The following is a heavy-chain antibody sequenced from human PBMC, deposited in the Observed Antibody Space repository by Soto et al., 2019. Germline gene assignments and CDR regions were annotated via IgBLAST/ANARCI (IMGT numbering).Heavy chain of an antibody. J-gene: IGHJ4*02. V-gene: IGHV3-48*01. CDR3: ARDQYVDTAMAPTFDY. CDR2: ISSSSSTI. Sequence: GGSLRLSCAASGLTFSSYSMNWVRQAPGKGLEWVSYISSSSSTIYYADSVKGRFTISRDNAKNSLYLQMNSLRAEDTAVYYCARDQYVDTAMAPTFDYWGQGTLVTVSS. CDR1: GLTFSSYS. D-gene: IGHD5-18*01.